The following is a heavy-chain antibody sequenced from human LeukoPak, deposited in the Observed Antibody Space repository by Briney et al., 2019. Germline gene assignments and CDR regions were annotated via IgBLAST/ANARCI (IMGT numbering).Heavy chain of an antibody. V-gene: IGHV4-38-2*02. J-gene: IGHJ4*02. CDR3: ARGVGLTQGGTFDY. CDR2: IYHSGST. Sequence: PSETLSLTCTVSGYSIRSGFYWGWIRQPPGKGLEWIGSIYHSGSTHYNSSLKSRVTISVDTSKNQLSLKLSSVTAADTAVYYCARGVGLTQGGTFDYWGQGTPVTVSS. D-gene: IGHD1-1*01. CDR1: GYSIRSGFY.